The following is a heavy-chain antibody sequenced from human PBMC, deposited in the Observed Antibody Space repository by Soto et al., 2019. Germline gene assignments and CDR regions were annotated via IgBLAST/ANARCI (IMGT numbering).Heavy chain of an antibody. V-gene: IGHV4-31*03. CDR2: IYYDGGT. Sequence: SETLSLTCTVSGGSISSHSNYWSWIRQHPGKGLEWIGYIYYDGGTCFNPSLQSRLSRSVDTSENQFSLKLSSLTAADPAVYFCARGHPISPGSGLAFDDWGPGTPVTVSS. CDR3: ARGHPISPGSGLAFDD. J-gene: IGHJ4*01. D-gene: IGHD2-15*01. CDR1: GGSISSHSNY.